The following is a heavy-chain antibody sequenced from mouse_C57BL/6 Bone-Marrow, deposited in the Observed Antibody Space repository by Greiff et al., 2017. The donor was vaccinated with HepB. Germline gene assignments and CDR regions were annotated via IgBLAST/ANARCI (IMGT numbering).Heavy chain of an antibody. V-gene: IGHV1-52*01. CDR1: GYTFTSYW. D-gene: IGHD2-3*01. Sequence: QVQLQQSGTELVRPGSSVKLSCKASGYTFTSYWMHWVKQRPIQGLEWIGNIDPSDSETHYNQKFKDKATLTVDKSSSTAYMQLSSLTSEDSAVYYCARRDGYYYYFDYWGQGTTLTVSS. CDR2: IDPSDSET. J-gene: IGHJ2*01. CDR3: ARRDGYYYYFDY.